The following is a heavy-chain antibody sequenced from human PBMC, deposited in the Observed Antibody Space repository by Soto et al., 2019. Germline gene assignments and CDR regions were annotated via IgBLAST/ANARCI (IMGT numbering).Heavy chain of an antibody. D-gene: IGHD1-1*01. CDR3: ARYRREAVAGYTLDN. CDR2: VYNSGST. Sequence: PSETLSLTCTVSGGSISSNYWTWIRQPPGKGLEWIGYVYNSGSTNYNPSLKSRVTISEDTSKSQFSLNVNSMTAADTAVYYCARYRREAVAGYTLDNWGQGILVTVSS. J-gene: IGHJ4*02. V-gene: IGHV4-59*01. CDR1: GGSISSNY.